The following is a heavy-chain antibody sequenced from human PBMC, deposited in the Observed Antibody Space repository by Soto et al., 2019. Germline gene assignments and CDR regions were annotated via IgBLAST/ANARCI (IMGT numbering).Heavy chain of an antibody. CDR1: GGTFSSYA. Sequence: SVKVSCKASGGTFSSYAISWVRQAPGQGLEWMGGIIPIFGTANYAQKFQGRVTITADESTSTAYMELSSLRSEDTAVYYCARDLGGLYYYDSSGYFPWFDPWGQGTLVTVSS. J-gene: IGHJ5*02. D-gene: IGHD3-22*01. CDR2: IIPIFGTA. V-gene: IGHV1-69*13. CDR3: ARDLGGLYYYDSSGYFPWFDP.